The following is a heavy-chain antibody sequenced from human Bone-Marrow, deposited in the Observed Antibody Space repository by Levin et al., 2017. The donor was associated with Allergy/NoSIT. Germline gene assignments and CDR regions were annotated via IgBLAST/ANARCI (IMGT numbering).Heavy chain of an antibody. CDR1: GFSFSSYG. D-gene: IGHD6-25*01. CDR2: ISSSTSTI. J-gene: IGHJ6*02. Sequence: GGSLRLSCAASGFSFSSYGLNWVRQAPGRGLEWVSYISSSTSTIYYAESVKGRFTISRDNAQNSLYLQMNSLRADDTAIYYCARDAKAVYYDFGLDVWGQGTAVTVSS. V-gene: IGHV3-48*01. CDR3: ARDAKAVYYDFGLDV.